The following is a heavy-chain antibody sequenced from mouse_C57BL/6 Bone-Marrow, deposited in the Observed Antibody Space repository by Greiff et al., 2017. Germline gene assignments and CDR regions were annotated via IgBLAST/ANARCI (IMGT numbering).Heavy chain of an antibody. CDR3: ARFPYGCYCYFGV. J-gene: IGHJ1*03. CDR2: INPGSGGT. V-gene: IGHV1-54*01. CDR1: GYAFTNYL. Sequence: QVQLKPSGAELVRPGTSVKVSCKASGYAFTNYLIEWVKQRPGQGLEWIGVINPGSGGTNYNEKFKGKATLTVDKSSSTAYMQLRSLTSEDSAVYFCARFPYGCYCYFGVWGTGTTVTVST. D-gene: IGHD2-2*01.